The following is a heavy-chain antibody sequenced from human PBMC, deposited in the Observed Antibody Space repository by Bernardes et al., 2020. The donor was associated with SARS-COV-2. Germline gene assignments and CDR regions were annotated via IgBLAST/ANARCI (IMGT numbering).Heavy chain of an antibody. V-gene: IGHV2-70*12. CDR2: IDWDDDK. J-gene: IGHJ4*02. D-gene: IGHD2-2*01. CDR3: AKRQGCSSTSCYLKFDY. Sequence: SGPTLVKPTQTLTLTCTFSGFSLSTSGMCVSWIRQPPGKALEWLALIDWDDDKYYSTSLKTRLTISKDTSKNQVVLTMTNMDPVDTATYYCAKRQGCSSTSCYLKFDYWGQGTLVTVSS. CDR1: GFSLSTSGMC.